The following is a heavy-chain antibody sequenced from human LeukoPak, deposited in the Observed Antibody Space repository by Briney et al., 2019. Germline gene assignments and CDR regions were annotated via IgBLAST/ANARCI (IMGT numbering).Heavy chain of an antibody. Sequence: SETLSLTCTVSGDSVTNDFFWGWVRQPPGKELEWIGSFCLGRDTYYRPSLKSRVTISVETSKNQFSLNLNSVTAADTAVYYCARWASISREPGGFFDHWGQGTLVTVSS. CDR2: FCLGRDT. D-gene: IGHD1-14*01. CDR1: GDSVTNDFF. J-gene: IGHJ4*02. V-gene: IGHV4-38-2*02. CDR3: ARWASISREPGGFFDH.